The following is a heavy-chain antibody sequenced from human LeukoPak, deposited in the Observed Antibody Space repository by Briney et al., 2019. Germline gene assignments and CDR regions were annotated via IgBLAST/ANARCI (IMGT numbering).Heavy chain of an antibody. V-gene: IGHV3-23*01. CDR1: GFTFSSYA. Sequence: SGGSLRLSCAASGFTFSSYAMSWARQAPGKGLEWVSAISGSGGSTYYADSVKGRFTISRDNSKNTLYLQMNSLRAEDTAVYYCAKELWFGESHIDNAFDIWGQGTMVTVSS. CDR2: ISGSGGST. CDR3: AKELWFGESHIDNAFDI. D-gene: IGHD3-10*01. J-gene: IGHJ3*02.